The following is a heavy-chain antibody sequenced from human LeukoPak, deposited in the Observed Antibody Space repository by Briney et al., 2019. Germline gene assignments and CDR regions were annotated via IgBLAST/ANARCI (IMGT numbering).Heavy chain of an antibody. CDR1: GGSFSGYY. V-gene: IGHV4-34*01. CDR3: ARGRRTTRRFDY. D-gene: IGHD4-11*01. CDR2: INHSGST. J-gene: IGHJ4*02. Sequence: SETLSLTCAVYGGSFSGYYWSWIRRPPGKGLEWIGEINHSGSTNYNPSLKSRVTISVDTSKNQFSLKLSSVTAADTAVYYCARGRRTTRRFDYWGREPWSPSPQ.